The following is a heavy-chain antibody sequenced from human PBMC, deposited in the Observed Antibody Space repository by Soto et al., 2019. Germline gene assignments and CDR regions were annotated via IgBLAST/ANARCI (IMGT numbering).Heavy chain of an antibody. J-gene: IGHJ5*01. CDR2: IYYGGTT. V-gene: IGHV4-4*08. CDR3: ARDWGAYCGGDGYSAWFDS. CDR1: GGSISSYY. Sequence: PSDSMYLTCTVSGGSISSYYWSWIRQPPGKGLEWVGYIYYGGTTSYNPSLKSRVTISLETSKNQFSLRLSSVTAADTAVYYCARDWGAYCGGDGYSAWFDSWGQGTLVTVTS. D-gene: IGHD2-21*02.